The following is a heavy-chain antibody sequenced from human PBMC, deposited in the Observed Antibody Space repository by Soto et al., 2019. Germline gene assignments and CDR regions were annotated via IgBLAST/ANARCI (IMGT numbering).Heavy chain of an antibody. CDR3: ARVVPGAEAWFGP. V-gene: IGHV1-18*01. J-gene: IGHJ5*02. D-gene: IGHD2-2*01. CDR2: ISLYSDGT. Sequence: ASVKVSCKTSGYTFSNYGITWVRQAPGQPLEWLGWISLYSDGTNYAQKFQGRVSMTSDTSTTTAYMELRSLRSDDTAVYYCARVVPGAEAWFGPWGQGTRVTVSS. CDR1: GYTFSNYG.